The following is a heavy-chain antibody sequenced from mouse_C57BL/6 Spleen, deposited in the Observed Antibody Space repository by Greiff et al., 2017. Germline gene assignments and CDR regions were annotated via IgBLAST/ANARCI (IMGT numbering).Heavy chain of an antibody. D-gene: IGHD2-2*01. CDR3: ARCDGYDVKVFDCYAMDY. Sequence: VQLQQSGAVLVKPGASVKISCKASGYAFSSYWMNWVKQRPGKGLEWIGQINPGDGGTNYNGKFKGKATLTADKSSSTAYMQLSSLTSEDSAVYFGARCDGYDVKVFDCYAMDYWGQGTSVTVSS. J-gene: IGHJ4*01. CDR1: GYAFSSYW. CDR2: INPGDGGT. V-gene: IGHV1-80*01.